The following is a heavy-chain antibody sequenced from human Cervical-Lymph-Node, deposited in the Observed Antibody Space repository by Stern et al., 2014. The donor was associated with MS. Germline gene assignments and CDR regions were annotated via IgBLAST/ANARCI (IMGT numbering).Heavy chain of an antibody. Sequence: QLVQSGAEVQKPGSSVKVSCRASGGTLSSSDISWVRQAPGQGLEWMGGIIPIIGTANYAQKYQGRVTITADESTSTAYMELSSLRSEDTAIYYCALGGFGHYFEYWGQGTLVTVSS. V-gene: IGHV1-69*01. CDR2: IIPIIGTA. CDR3: ALGGFGHYFEY. CDR1: GGTLSSSD. J-gene: IGHJ4*02. D-gene: IGHD3-10*01.